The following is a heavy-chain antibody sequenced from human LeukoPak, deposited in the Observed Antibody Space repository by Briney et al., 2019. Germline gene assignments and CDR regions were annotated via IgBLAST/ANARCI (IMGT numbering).Heavy chain of an antibody. Sequence: GRSLRLSCAASGFTFSSYGMHWVRQAPGKGLEWVAVISYDGSNKYYADSVKGRFTISRDNSKNTLYPQMNSLRAEDTAVYYCAKVASSSSWLSVAGDWFDPWGQGTLVTVSS. J-gene: IGHJ5*02. CDR1: GFTFSSYG. V-gene: IGHV3-30*18. D-gene: IGHD6-13*01. CDR3: AKVASSSSWLSVAGDWFDP. CDR2: ISYDGSNK.